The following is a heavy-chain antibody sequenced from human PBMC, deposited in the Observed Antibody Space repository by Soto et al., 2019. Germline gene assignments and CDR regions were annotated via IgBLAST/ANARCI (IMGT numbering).Heavy chain of an antibody. Sequence: GGSQRLSCVAAGFTCSTYTMSWVRQAPGKGLEWVSVISGSAGSSGPSYADSVQGRFSISRDNARNTLYLQMNSLRGEDTAMYYCAKARCSTANCYVPEYWGQGTRVTVSS. J-gene: IGHJ4*02. D-gene: IGHD2-2*01. CDR2: ISGSAGSSGP. V-gene: IGHV3-23*01. CDR1: GFTCSTYT. CDR3: AKARCSTANCYVPEY.